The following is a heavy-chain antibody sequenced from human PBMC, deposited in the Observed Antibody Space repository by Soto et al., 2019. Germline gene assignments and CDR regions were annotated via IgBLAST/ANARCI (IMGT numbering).Heavy chain of an antibody. D-gene: IGHD6-19*01. Sequence: ASVKVSCKASGYTLTSYYIHWVRQAPGQGLEWMGIINPLSGSTAYAQKFQGRVTLTRDTSTSTVSMGLSSLRSEDTAMYCCARGTWDSSGWYTFPFDYWGQGTVVTVSS. CDR3: ARGTWDSSGWYTFPFDY. CDR1: GYTLTSYY. V-gene: IGHV1-46*01. CDR2: INPLSGST. J-gene: IGHJ4*02.